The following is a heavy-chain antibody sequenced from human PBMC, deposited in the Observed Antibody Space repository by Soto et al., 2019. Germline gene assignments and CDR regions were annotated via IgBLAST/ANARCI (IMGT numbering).Heavy chain of an antibody. V-gene: IGHV3-30*18. Sequence: GGPLRLSCAAAAFTFSRYGMHRVRQAPGKGLEWVAVISYDGSNKYYADSVTGRFTISSDNSKNTLYLQMNSLRAEDTAVYYCAKPYYDFWSGYYRPVPFDYWDHGTLVTVSS. CDR1: AFTFSRYG. D-gene: IGHD3-3*01. CDR3: AKPYYDFWSGYYRPVPFDY. CDR2: ISYDGSNK. J-gene: IGHJ4*01.